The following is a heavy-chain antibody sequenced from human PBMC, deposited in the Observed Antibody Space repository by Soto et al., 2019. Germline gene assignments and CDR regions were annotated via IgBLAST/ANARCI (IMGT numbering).Heavy chain of an antibody. CDR3: ARAQSTYYYGSGSFDY. D-gene: IGHD3-10*01. J-gene: IGHJ4*02. Sequence: SETLSLTCPVSGGSIRSYYLSWIRQPPGKGLEWIGYIYYSGSTNYNPSLKSRVTISVDTSKNQFSLKLSSVTAADTAVYYCARAQSTYYYGSGSFDYWGQGTLVTVSS. CDR2: IYYSGST. V-gene: IGHV4-59*08. CDR1: GGSIRSYY.